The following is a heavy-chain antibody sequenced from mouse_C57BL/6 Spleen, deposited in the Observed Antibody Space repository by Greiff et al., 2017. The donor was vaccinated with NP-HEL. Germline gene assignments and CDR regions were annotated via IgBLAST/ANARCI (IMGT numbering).Heavy chain of an antibody. CDR2: IYPRSGNT. J-gene: IGHJ2*01. D-gene: IGHD2-4*01. CDR3: ARYDYDGGVYFDY. CDR1: GYTFTSYG. V-gene: IGHV1-81*01. Sequence: VKLVESGAELARPGASVKLSCKASGYTFTSYGISWVKQRTGQGLEWIGEIYPRSGNTYYNEKFKGKATLTADKSSSTAYMELRSLTSEDSAVYFCARYDYDGGVYFDYWGQGTTLTVSS.